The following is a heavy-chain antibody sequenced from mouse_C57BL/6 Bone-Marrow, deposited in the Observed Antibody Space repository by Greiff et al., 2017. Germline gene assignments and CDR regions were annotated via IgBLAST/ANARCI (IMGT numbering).Heavy chain of an antibody. J-gene: IGHJ3*01. D-gene: IGHD3-2*02. V-gene: IGHV1-53*01. Sequence: QVQLQQPGTELVKPGASVKLSCKASGYTFTSYWMPWVKQRPGQGLEWIGNINPSNGGTNYNEKFKSKSTLTVDKSSSTAYMQLSSLTSEDSAVYYCARQLRLRAWCADWGQGTLVTVSA. CDR1: GYTFTSYW. CDR2: INPSNGGT. CDR3: ARQLRLRAWCAD.